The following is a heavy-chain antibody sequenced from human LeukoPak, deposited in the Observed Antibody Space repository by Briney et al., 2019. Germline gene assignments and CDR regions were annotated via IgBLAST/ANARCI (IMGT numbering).Heavy chain of an antibody. J-gene: IGHJ4*02. Sequence: GGSLRLSCAASGFTFSSSAMSWVRQAPGKGLEWVSTVSGSGATTYYADSVKGRFTISRDNSKNTLYLQVNSLRAEDTAVYCCAKDGECSSTSCSLDYWGQGTLVTVSS. D-gene: IGHD2-2*01. CDR3: AKDGECSSTSCSLDY. CDR1: GFTFSSSA. V-gene: IGHV3-23*01. CDR2: VSGSGATT.